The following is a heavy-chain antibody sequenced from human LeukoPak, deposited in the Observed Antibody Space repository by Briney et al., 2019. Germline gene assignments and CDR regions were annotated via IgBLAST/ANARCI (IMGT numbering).Heavy chain of an antibody. Sequence: PSETPSLTCTVSGGSISSYYWSWIRQPPGKGLEWIGYIYYSGSTNYNPSLKSRVTISVDTSKNQFSLKLSSVTAADTAVYYCARHRDGGPHFDYWGQGTLVTVSS. J-gene: IGHJ4*02. CDR1: GGSISSYY. D-gene: IGHD4-23*01. CDR2: IYYSGST. CDR3: ARHRDGGPHFDY. V-gene: IGHV4-59*08.